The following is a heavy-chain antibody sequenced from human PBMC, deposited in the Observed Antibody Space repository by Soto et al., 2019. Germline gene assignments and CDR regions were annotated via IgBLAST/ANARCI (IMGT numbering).Heavy chain of an antibody. J-gene: IGHJ4*02. Sequence: QVQLVQSGAEAKKPGSSVKVSCKASGGTFSSYAISSVRQAPGQGLEWMGGLTPIFGTANYAQKFQGRVTITAAESTSTVYRALSSLRSEDTAVYYCAESSGWYSYYFYDSGQGALVTVSS. D-gene: IGHD6-19*01. CDR2: LTPIFGTA. CDR3: AESSGWYSYYFYD. CDR1: GGTFSSYA. V-gene: IGHV1-69*12.